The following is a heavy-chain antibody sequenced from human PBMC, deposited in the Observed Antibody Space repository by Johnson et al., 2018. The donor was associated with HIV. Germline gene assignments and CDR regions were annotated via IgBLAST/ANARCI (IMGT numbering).Heavy chain of an antibody. CDR2: IPRGGGDT. Sequence: VQLVESGGDLVQPGGSLRLSCAASGFTFSRSAMSWVRPAPGKGLEWVSIIPRGGGDTYYADSVKGRFTISRDTSKNTLFLQMNRLRGEDTAVYYCAKTEVYREKSTRAVELGAFETWGQGTMVPVSS. V-gene: IGHV3-23*04. D-gene: IGHD5/OR15-5a*01. CDR3: AKTEVYREKSTRAVELGAFET. CDR1: GFTFSRSA. J-gene: IGHJ3*02.